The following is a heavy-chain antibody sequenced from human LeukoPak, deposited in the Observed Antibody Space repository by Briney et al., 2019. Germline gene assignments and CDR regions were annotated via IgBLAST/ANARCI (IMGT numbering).Heavy chain of an antibody. CDR3: ARSLYNFYAFDI. CDR2: IFYTGKT. Sequence: SETLSLTCTVSGGGLSYYWGWIRQPPGKGLEWIGTIFYTGKTYYNPSLMSRVTMSIDTSKKQFSLNLTSVTDADTALYYCARSLYNFYAFDIWGQGTMVTVSS. J-gene: IGHJ3*02. D-gene: IGHD1-1*01. CDR1: GGGLSYY. V-gene: IGHV4-39*07.